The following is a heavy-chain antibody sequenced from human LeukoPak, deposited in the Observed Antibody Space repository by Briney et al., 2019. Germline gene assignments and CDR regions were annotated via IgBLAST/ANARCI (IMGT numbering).Heavy chain of an antibody. CDR3: ARGRRFRYYYYYYMDV. J-gene: IGHJ6*03. D-gene: IGHD5-24*01. Sequence: PSETLSLTCTVSGGSISSSSYYWGWIRQPPGKGLEWIGEINHSGSTNYNPSLKSRVTISVDTSKNQFSLKLSSVTAADTAVYYCARGRRFRYYYYYYMDVWGKGTTVTVSS. CDR2: INHSGST. V-gene: IGHV4-39*07. CDR1: GGSISSSSYY.